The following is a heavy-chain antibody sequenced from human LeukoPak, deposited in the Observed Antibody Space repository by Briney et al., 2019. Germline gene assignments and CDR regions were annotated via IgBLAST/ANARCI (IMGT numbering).Heavy chain of an antibody. CDR3: VRAPATVQFDP. CDR2: INSDGTTT. J-gene: IGHJ5*02. Sequence: GGSLRLSCAASGFTFSNYWMHWVRQSPGKGLMWVSRINSDGTTTRYADSVKGRFTISRDNAKNTLYLQINSLRAEDTAVYYCVRAPATVQFDPWGQGTLVTVSS. CDR1: GFTFSNYW. V-gene: IGHV3-74*01.